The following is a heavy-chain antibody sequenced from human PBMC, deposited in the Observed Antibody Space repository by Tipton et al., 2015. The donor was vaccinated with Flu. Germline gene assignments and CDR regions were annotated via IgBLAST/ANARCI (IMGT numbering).Heavy chain of an antibody. Sequence: QLVQSGGGLVQPGGSLRLSCAASGFTLSSYWMSWVRQAPGKGLEWLANMKQDGSETVYVDSVKGRFTISRDNAKNSLYLQMSSLRAEDTAVYYCVRGLQPLRYWGQGALVTVSS. D-gene: IGHD2-15*01. CDR3: VRGLQPLRY. CDR1: GFTLSSYW. V-gene: IGHV3-7*01. CDR2: MKQDGSET. J-gene: IGHJ4*02.